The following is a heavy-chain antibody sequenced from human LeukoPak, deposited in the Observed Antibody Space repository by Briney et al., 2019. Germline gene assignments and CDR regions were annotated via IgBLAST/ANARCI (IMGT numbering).Heavy chain of an antibody. Sequence: GGSLRLSCAASGFTFNNYWMHWVRQAPGKGLVWVARTNTHGTSANYADSVKGRFIISRDNANNTLYLQMNGLRDEDTGVYYALAGYYYYMGVWGKGTTVTVSS. V-gene: IGHV3-74*01. CDR3: LAGYYYYMGV. J-gene: IGHJ6*03. CDR1: GFTFNNYW. CDR2: TNTHGTSA. D-gene: IGHD6-13*01.